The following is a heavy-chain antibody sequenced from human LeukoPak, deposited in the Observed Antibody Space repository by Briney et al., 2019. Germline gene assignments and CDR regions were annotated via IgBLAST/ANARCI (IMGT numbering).Heavy chain of an antibody. Sequence: SETLSLTCAVFGGSFSGYNWNWLRQPPRKGLEWIGEINHSGSTNYNPSLRSRVTISLDTSKNQFSLKLSSVTAADTAVYYCARTTSNGYYYYMDVWGKGTTVTVSS. J-gene: IGHJ6*03. V-gene: IGHV4-34*01. CDR3: ARTTSNGYYYYMDV. CDR2: INHSGST. D-gene: IGHD2-8*01. CDR1: GGSFSGYN.